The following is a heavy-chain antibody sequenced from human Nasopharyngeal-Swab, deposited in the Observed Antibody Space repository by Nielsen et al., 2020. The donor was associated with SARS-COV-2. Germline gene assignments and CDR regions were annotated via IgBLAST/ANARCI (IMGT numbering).Heavy chain of an antibody. CDR2: INTNNGNP. J-gene: IGHJ5*02. CDR3: AIEGDIVVVPSPAGFDP. D-gene: IGHD2-2*01. Sequence: ASVKVSCKASGYTFTSYAMNWVRQAPGQGLEWMGWINTNNGNPTYAQGFTGRFGFSLDTSVSTAYLQISSLKAEDSAVYYCAIEGDIVVVPSPAGFDPWGQGTLVTVSS. CDR1: GYTFTSYA. V-gene: IGHV7-4-1*02.